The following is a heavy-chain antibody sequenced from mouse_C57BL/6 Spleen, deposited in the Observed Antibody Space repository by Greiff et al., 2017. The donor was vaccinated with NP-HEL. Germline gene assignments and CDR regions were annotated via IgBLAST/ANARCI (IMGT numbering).Heavy chain of an antibody. CDR3: GSPHVRWCPHYAMDY. CDR2: INPYNGDT. CDR1: GYSFTGYF. Sequence: VQLQQSGPELVKPGASVKISCKASGYSFTGYFMNWVMQSHGKSLEWIGRINPYNGDTFYNQKFKGKATLTVDKSSSTAHMELRSLTSEDSADYYCGSPHVRWCPHYAMDYWGQGTSVTVSS. J-gene: IGHJ4*01. V-gene: IGHV1-20*01. D-gene: IGHD1-1*01.